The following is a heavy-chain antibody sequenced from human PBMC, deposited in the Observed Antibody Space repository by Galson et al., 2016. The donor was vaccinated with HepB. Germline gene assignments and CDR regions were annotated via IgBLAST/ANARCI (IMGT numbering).Heavy chain of an antibody. J-gene: IGHJ3*01. V-gene: IGHV1-69*13. CDR3: ARDSTSSWFPGLHAFDV. CDR1: GGTFNNYG. D-gene: IGHD6-13*01. Sequence: SVKVSCKASGGTFNNYGVTWVRQAPGQGPEWMGGIIPMSGTTIYAQRFQGRVTINADESTSTAYMELSSLRSEDTAVYYCARDSTSSWFPGLHAFDVWGQGTEVTVSS. CDR2: IIPMSGTT.